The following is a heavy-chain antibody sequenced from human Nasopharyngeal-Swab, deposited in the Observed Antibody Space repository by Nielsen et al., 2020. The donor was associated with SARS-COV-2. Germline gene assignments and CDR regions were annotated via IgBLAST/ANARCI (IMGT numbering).Heavy chain of an antibody. CDR2: IFYTGNT. V-gene: IGHV4-59*01. J-gene: IGHJ3*02. Sequence: SETLSLTCTVSGGSIGSYYWSWIRQPPGKGLEWIGYIFYTGNTQYNPSLKSRVTISVDASKNQLSLILTSVTAADTAMYYCARPRGDGYNFDAFDIWAEGQWSPSLQ. CDR1: GGSIGSYY. CDR3: ARPRGDGYNFDAFDI. D-gene: IGHD5-24*01.